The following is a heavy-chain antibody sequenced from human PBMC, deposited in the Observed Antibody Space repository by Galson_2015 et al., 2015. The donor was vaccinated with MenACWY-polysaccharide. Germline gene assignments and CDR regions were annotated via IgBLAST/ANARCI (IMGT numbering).Heavy chain of an antibody. J-gene: IGHJ6*02. Sequence: SLRLSCAASGFSLGAWYMSWIRQAPGKGLEWLSYIRKSGDSIYYGDSVKGRFAISRDNAKNSVYLQLNSLEVEDTAIYYCARGHYGLDVWGQGTTVTVSS. CDR2: IRKSGDSI. CDR3: ARGHYGLDV. CDR1: GFSLGAWY. V-gene: IGHV3-11*01.